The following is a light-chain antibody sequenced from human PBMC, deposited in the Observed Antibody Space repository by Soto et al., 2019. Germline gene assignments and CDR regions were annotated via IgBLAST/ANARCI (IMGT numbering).Light chain of an antibody. CDR2: EVS. CDR3: SSYTSSSLVV. J-gene: IGLJ1*01. V-gene: IGLV2-14*01. CDR1: SSDVGGYNY. Sequence: QYALTQPASVSGSLGQSITISCTGTSSDVGGYNYVSWYQQHPGKAPKLMIYEVSNRPSGVSNRFSGSKSGNTASLTISGLQAEDEADYYFSSYTSSSLVVFGTGTKVTVL.